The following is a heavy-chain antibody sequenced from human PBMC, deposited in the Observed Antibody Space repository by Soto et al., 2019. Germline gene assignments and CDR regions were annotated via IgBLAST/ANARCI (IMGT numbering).Heavy chain of an antibody. J-gene: IGHJ4*02. CDR3: ARGMTPPGAPAWYYFDS. CDR2: FSLSGTT. CDR1: GASIAGSSY. V-gene: IGHV4-4*07. Sequence: QVQLQESGPGLMKPSETLSLTCSVSGASIAGSSYWSWFRQPAGKGLEWIGRFSLSGTTNYSPSLGSRVTMSADVTKNQFSLRLTSVTAADTALYYCARGMTPPGAPAWYYFDSWGQGTLVTVSS. D-gene: IGHD2-8*02.